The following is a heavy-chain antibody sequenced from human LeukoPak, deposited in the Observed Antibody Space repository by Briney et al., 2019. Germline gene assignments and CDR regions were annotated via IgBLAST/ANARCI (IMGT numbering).Heavy chain of an antibody. D-gene: IGHD6-6*01. J-gene: IGHJ4*02. V-gene: IGHV1-18*01. CDR3: ARAGKYSSSSHWGY. Sequence: ASVKVSCKASGYTFTSYGISWVRQAPGQGLEWMGWISAYNGNTNYAQKFQGRVTMTRDTSISTAYMELSRLRSDDTAVYYCARAGKYSSSSHWGYWGQGTLVTVSS. CDR1: GYTFTSYG. CDR2: ISAYNGNT.